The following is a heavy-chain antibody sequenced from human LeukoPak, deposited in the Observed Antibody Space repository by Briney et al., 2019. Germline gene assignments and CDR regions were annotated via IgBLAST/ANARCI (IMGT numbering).Heavy chain of an antibody. V-gene: IGHV3-33*01. Sequence: GGSLRLSCAASGFTFSSYGMHWVRQAPGKGLEWVAVIWYDGSNKYYADSVKGRFTISRDNSKNTLYLQMNSLRAEDTAVYYCARDAGYCSSTSCYHGMDVWGKGTTVTVSP. J-gene: IGHJ6*04. CDR1: GFTFSSYG. D-gene: IGHD2-2*01. CDR3: ARDAGYCSSTSCYHGMDV. CDR2: IWYDGSNK.